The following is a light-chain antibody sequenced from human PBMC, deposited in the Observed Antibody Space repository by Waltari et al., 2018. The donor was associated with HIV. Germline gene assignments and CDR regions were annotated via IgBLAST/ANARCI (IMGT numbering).Light chain of an antibody. CDR1: SSNIGSNY. CDR3: AAWTDSRYVV. J-gene: IGLJ2*01. Sequence: QSVLTQPPSASGAPGQRVTISCSGRSSNIGSNYVYWYQQLPGTAPKLLIYRNNQRPSGVPDRFSGSKSGTSASLAISGLRSEDEADYYCAAWTDSRYVVFGGGTKLTVL. V-gene: IGLV1-47*01. CDR2: RNN.